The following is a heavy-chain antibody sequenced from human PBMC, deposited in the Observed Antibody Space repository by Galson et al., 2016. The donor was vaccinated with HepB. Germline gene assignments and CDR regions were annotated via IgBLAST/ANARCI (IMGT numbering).Heavy chain of an antibody. Sequence: SLRLSCAASGFTFSGYAMHWVRQAPGRGLEYVSAMSSNGGTTYYADSVKGRFTISRDNSKNTLYLQMRSLRAEDTAVYYCAGDNVLRYFDWTTLNYYYGMDVWGQGTTVTVSS. J-gene: IGHJ6*02. CDR3: AGDNVLRYFDWTTLNYYYGMDV. CDR2: MSSNGGTT. V-gene: IGHV3-64D*06. D-gene: IGHD3-9*01. CDR1: GFTFSGYA.